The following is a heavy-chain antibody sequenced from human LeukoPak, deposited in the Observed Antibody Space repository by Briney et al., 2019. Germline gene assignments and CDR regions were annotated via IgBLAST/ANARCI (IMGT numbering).Heavy chain of an antibody. J-gene: IGHJ4*02. D-gene: IGHD3-22*01. Sequence: GGPLRLSCAASGFTFSGYGMHWVRQAPGKGLEWVAVIWYDGSNDDYADSVKGRFTISRDNSKNTLYLQMNSLRAEDTAMYYCARSIPRYDGSAYYPDYWGQGTLVTVSS. CDR1: GFTFSGYG. CDR3: ARSIPRYDGSAYYPDY. CDR2: IWYDGSND. V-gene: IGHV3-33*01.